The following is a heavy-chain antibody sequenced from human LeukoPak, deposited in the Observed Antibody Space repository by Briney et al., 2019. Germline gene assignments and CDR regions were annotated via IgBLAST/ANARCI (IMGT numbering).Heavy chain of an antibody. CDR2: IYYSGST. CDR1: GGSFSGYY. V-gene: IGHV4-34*01. Sequence: SETLSLTCAVYGGSFSGYYWSWIRQPPGKGLEWIGTIYYSGSTYCNPSLKSRVTISVDSSKNQFSLRLSSVTAADTAVYYCARESLTWLQSRTSWFDPWGQGTLVTVSS. J-gene: IGHJ5*02. D-gene: IGHD5-24*01. CDR3: ARESLTWLQSRTSWFDP.